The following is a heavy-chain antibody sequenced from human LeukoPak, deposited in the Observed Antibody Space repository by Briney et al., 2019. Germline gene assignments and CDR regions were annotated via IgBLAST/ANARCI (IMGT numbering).Heavy chain of an antibody. CDR3: AREPTGRLVSSFDY. J-gene: IGHJ4*02. CDR1: GFTFSSYS. D-gene: IGHD3-9*01. V-gene: IGHV3-48*02. Sequence: PGGSLSLPRAASGFTFSSYSVNWVRQAPGKGLEWVSYISSSSSTIYYADSVKGRFTISRDNAKNSLYLQMNSLRDEDTAVYYCAREPTGRLVSSFDYWGQGTLVTVSS. CDR2: ISSSSSTI.